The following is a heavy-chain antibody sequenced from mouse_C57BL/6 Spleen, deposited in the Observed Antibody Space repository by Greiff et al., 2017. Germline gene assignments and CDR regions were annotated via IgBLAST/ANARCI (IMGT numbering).Heavy chain of an antibody. CDR3: ARKEYCGSGYDYGY. D-gene: IGHD1-1*01. V-gene: IGHV1-50*01. CDR1: GYTFTSYW. Sequence: QVQLQQPGAELVKPGASVKLSCKASGYTFTSYWMQWVKQRPGQGLEWIGEIDPSDSYTNYNQKFKGKATLTVDTSASTAYMQLSSLTSEDSAVYYCARKEYCGSGYDYGYWGKGTTLTVSS. CDR2: IDPSDSYT. J-gene: IGHJ2*01.